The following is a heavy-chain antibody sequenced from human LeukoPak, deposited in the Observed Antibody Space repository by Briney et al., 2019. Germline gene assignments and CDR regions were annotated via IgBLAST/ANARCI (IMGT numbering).Heavy chain of an antibody. Sequence: SETLSLTCAVSGGSISSTNWWSWVRQPPEKGLEWIGEIYHSGSTNYNPSLKSRVTISVDTSKNQFSLKLSSVTAADTAVYYCARARGYGSDDAFDIWGQGTMVTVSS. D-gene: IGHD3-10*01. CDR3: ARARGYGSDDAFDI. CDR1: GGSISSTNW. V-gene: IGHV4-4*02. J-gene: IGHJ3*02. CDR2: IYHSGST.